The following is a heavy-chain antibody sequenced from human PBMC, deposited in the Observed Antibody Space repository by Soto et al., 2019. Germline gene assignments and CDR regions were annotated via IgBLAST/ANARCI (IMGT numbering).Heavy chain of an antibody. D-gene: IGHD2-15*01. V-gene: IGHV1-8*01. J-gene: IGHJ6*03. CDR1: GYTFTSYD. CDR3: ARGRGVVVVAAIAYYYYYMDV. Sequence: QVQLVQSGAEVKKPGASVKVSCKASGYTFTSYDINWVRQATGQGLEWMGWMKPNSGNTGYALKFQGRVTMTRNTSISTAYMELSSRRSEDTAVYYCARGRGVVVVAAIAYYYYYMDVWGKGTTVTVSS. CDR2: MKPNSGNT.